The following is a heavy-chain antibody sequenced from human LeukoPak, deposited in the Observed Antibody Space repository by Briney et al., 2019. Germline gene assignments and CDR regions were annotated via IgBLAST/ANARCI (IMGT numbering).Heavy chain of an antibody. CDR1: GFTFSSYA. Sequence: TGGSLRLSCAASGFTFSSYAMHWVRQAPGKGLEYVSAISSNGGSTHYANSVKGRFTISRDNAKNSLYLQMNSLRAEDTAVYYCAGLAVTDYWGQGTLVTVSS. CDR2: ISSNGGST. V-gene: IGHV3-64*01. J-gene: IGHJ4*02. CDR3: AGLAVTDY. D-gene: IGHD2-21*02.